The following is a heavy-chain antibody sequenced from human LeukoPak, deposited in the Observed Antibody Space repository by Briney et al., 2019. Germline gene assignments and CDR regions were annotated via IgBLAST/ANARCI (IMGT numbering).Heavy chain of an antibody. Sequence: GGSLRLSCAASAFTFSNYAMSWVRQAPGKGLEWVSAISGSGRSTYYADSVKGRFTISRDNSKNTLYLQMNSLRVEDTAVYYCAKVRTGHYFDYWGQGTLVTVSS. D-gene: IGHD1-1*01. CDR2: ISGSGRST. V-gene: IGHV3-23*01. CDR1: AFTFSNYA. J-gene: IGHJ4*02. CDR3: AKVRTGHYFDY.